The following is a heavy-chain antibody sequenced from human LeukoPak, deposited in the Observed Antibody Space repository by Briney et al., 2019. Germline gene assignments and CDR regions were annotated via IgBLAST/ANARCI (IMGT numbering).Heavy chain of an antibody. J-gene: IGHJ4*02. V-gene: IGHV3-21*01. Sequence: GESLKISCAASGFTFSSYVMSWVRQAPGKGLEWVSSISSSSSYIYYADSVKGRFTISRDNAKNSLYLQMNSLRAEDTAVYYCARPIYDSSGYDWGQGTLVTVSS. CDR1: GFTFSSYV. CDR2: ISSSSSYI. D-gene: IGHD3-22*01. CDR3: ARPIYDSSGYD.